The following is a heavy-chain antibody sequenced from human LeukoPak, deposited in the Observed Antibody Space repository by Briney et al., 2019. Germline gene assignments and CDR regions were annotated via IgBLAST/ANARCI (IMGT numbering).Heavy chain of an antibody. D-gene: IGHD3-10*01. V-gene: IGHV1-46*01. J-gene: IGHJ4*02. CDR3: ARDQKGPSDVLWFGELPDY. CDR2: INPSDGAT. CDR1: GYTFTMYY. Sequence: GASVKVSCKASGYTFTMYYIHWVRQAPGQGLEWMGMINPSDGATTYAQRFQGRVTMTRDMSTSTVYMELSSLRSEDTAVYYCARDQKGPSDVLWFGELPDYWGQGTLVTVSS.